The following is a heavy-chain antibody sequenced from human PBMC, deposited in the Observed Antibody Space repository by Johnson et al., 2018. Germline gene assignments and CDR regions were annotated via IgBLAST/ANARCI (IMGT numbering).Heavy chain of an antibody. J-gene: IGHJ6*02. CDR1: GFTFDDYA. D-gene: IGHD6-13*01. V-gene: IGHV3-9*01. CDR3: AKDIAAGYYYYYAMDV. Sequence: VRLVESGGGLVQPGRSLRLSCAASGFTFDDYAMHWVRQAPGKGLEWVSGISWNSGSVGYADDVKGRFTISRDNAKTSLYLQMNSLAEDTALYYCAKDIAAGYYYYYAMDVWGQGTTVTVSS. CDR2: ISWNSGSV.